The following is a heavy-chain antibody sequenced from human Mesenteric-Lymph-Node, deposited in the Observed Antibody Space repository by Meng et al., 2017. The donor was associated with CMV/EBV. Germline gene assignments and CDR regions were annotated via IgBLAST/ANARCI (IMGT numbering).Heavy chain of an antibody. CDR1: GATFSISY. J-gene: IGHJ4*02. CDR2: VLPLSGKA. D-gene: IGHD7-27*01. Sequence: SGATFSISYFNWVRQPPGQGLEWMGGVLPLSGKANYAQMFQDRVKLTADVSTNTAYMDLNSLTSDDTAVYFCARGTGLRGSDFFDYWGQGTLVTVSS. CDR3: ARGTGLRGSDFFDY. V-gene: IGHV1-69*01.